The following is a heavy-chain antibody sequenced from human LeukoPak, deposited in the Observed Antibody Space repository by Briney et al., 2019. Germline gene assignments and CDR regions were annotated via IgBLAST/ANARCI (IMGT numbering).Heavy chain of an antibody. CDR1: GYTFTTDW. D-gene: IGHD4-23*01. CDR2: IYPDDSDT. CDR3: ARRQVIVVTPDAAFDI. J-gene: IGHJ3*02. Sequence: GESLKISCTGSGYTFTTDWIALGRQKPGKVLEWMGIIYPDDSDTRSSPSFQGKVSISADKSIRTAYLQLSSLKASANAMYYCARRQVIVVTPDAAFDIWGQGTMVTVSS. V-gene: IGHV5-51*01.